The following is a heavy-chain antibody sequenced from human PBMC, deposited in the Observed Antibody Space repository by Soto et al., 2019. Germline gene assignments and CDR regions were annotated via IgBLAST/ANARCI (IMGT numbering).Heavy chain of an antibody. CDR2: INGRSNYK. CDR3: VREDGVVGASSAFDS. D-gene: IGHD1-26*01. Sequence: PGGSLRLSCVASGFALTTYTMNWVRQGPGTGLEWVSSINGRSNYKYYSDSVKGRFTVSRDNARNSLFLQMSRLGPEDTAVYYCVREDGVVGASSAFDSWGQGTLVTVSS. CDR1: GFALTTYT. V-gene: IGHV3-21*01. J-gene: IGHJ4*02.